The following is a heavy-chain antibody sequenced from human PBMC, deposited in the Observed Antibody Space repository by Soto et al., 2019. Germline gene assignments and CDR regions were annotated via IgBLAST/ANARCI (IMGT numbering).Heavy chain of an antibody. CDR3: ARASTMGAEYFQH. J-gene: IGHJ1*01. CDR2: INHSGST. D-gene: IGHD3-10*01. Sequence: PSETLSLTCAVYGGSFSGYYWSWIRQPPGKGLEWIGEINHSGSTNYNPSLKSRVTISVDTSKNQFSLKLSSVTAADTAVYYCARASTMGAEYFQHWGQGTLVTVSS. V-gene: IGHV4-34*01. CDR1: GGSFSGYY.